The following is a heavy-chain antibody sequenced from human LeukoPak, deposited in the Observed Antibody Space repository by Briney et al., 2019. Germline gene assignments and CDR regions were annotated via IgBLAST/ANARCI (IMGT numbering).Heavy chain of an antibody. CDR3: AKVPSSTSAYYYYGMDV. J-gene: IGHJ6*02. CDR2: ISYDGSNK. Sequence: GRSLRLSCAASGFTFSSYGMHWVRQAPGKGLEWVAVISYDGSNKYCADSVKGRFTISRDNSKNTLYLQMNSLRAEDTAVYYCAKVPSSTSAYYYYGMDVWGQGTTVTVSS. CDR1: GFTFSSYG. D-gene: IGHD2-2*01. V-gene: IGHV3-30*18.